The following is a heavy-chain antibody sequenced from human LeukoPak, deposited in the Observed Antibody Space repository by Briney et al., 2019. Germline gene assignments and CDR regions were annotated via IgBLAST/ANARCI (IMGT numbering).Heavy chain of an antibody. CDR2: ISSSSSYI. V-gene: IGHV3-21*01. CDR1: GFTFSSYS. CDR3: ARDLEAAAGRPPFDY. Sequence: PGGSLRLSCAASGFTFSSYSMNWVRQAPGKGLEWVSSISSSSSYIYYADSVKGRFTISRDNAKNSLYLQMNSLRAEDTAVYYCARDLEAAAGRPPFDYWGQGTLVTVSS. J-gene: IGHJ4*02. D-gene: IGHD6-13*01.